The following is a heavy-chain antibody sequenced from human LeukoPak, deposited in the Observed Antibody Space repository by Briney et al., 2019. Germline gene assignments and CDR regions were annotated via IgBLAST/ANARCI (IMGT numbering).Heavy chain of an antibody. D-gene: IGHD4-17*01. CDR1: GGTFSSYA. Sequence: SVKVSCKASGGTFSSYAISWVRQAPGQGLEWMGRIIPIFGTANYAQKFQGRVTITTDESTSTAYMELSSLRSEDAAVYYCARYGDFGSDYWGQGTLVTVSS. J-gene: IGHJ4*02. CDR2: IIPIFGTA. CDR3: ARYGDFGSDY. V-gene: IGHV1-69*05.